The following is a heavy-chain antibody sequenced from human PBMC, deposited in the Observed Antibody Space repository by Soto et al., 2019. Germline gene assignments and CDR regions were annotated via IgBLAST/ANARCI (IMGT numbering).Heavy chain of an antibody. CDR1: GDTFTDYY. CDR3: ALGGHVVVVTAALDF. Sequence: QVQLVQSGAEVKKLGTSVKVSCKASGDTFTDYYIHWVRQAPGQVLEWMGTVNPSGGHTTYAQHFLGRMTMTRDTSNNTLYMELTRLTSVDTSVYYCALGGHVVVVTAALDFWGQRTLVTVSS. J-gene: IGHJ4*02. CDR2: VNPSGGHT. V-gene: IGHV1-46*01. D-gene: IGHD2-21*02.